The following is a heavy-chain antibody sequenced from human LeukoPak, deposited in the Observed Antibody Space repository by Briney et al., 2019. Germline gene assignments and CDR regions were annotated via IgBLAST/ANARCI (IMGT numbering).Heavy chain of an antibody. V-gene: IGHV3-21*01. CDR2: ISSSSSYI. J-gene: IGHJ4*02. D-gene: IGHD2-15*01. CDR1: GFTFSSYS. CDR3: ARASQVVAQIYYFDY. Sequence: GGSLRLSCAASGFTFSSYSMNWVRQAPGKGLEWVSSISSSSSYIYYADSVKGRFTISRDNTKNSLYLQMNSLRAEDTAVYYCARASQVVAQIYYFDYWGQGTLVTVSS.